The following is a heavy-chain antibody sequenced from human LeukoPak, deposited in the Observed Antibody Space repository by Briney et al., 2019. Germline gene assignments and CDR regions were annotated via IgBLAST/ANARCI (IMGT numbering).Heavy chain of an antibody. CDR3: AKAPEGGSGYDWSSGY. CDR2: ISYDGSNK. D-gene: IGHD5-12*01. V-gene: IGHV3-30*18. Sequence: PGRSLRLSCAASGFTFSSYGMHWVRQAPGKGLEWVAVISYDGSNKYYADSVKGRFTISRDNSKNTLYLQMNSLRAEDTAVYYCAKAPEGGSGYDWSSGYWGQGTLVTVSS. CDR1: GFTFSSYG. J-gene: IGHJ4*02.